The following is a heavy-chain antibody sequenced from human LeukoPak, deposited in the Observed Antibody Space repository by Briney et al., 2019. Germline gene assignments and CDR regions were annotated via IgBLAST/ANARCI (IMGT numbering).Heavy chain of an antibody. Sequence: QSGGSLRLSCAASGFTFSSYSMNWVRQAPGKGLEWVSYISSSSSTIYYADSVKGRFTISRDNAKFSLYLQINSLRTEDTAVYYCARASEDSRGQYQGFDSWGQGTLVTVSS. CDR3: ARASEDSRGQYQGFDS. CDR1: GFTFSSYS. J-gene: IGHJ4*02. CDR2: ISSSSSTI. D-gene: IGHD3-22*01. V-gene: IGHV3-48*04.